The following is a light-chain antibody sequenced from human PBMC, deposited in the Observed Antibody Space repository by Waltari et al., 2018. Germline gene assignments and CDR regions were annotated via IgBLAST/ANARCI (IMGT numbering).Light chain of an antibody. CDR2: EKY. V-gene: IGLV1-51*02. CDR1: SSTIGNNY. Sequence: QSGLTQPPSLSAAPGQKVTISCSGTSSTIGNNYVAWYQQIPGTVPKLLIYEKYKLPSGIPDRFSGSSAGTSATLVITGLLTGDEADYYCGTWDSSLSGAVFGGGTHLTVL. CDR3: GTWDSSLSGAV. J-gene: IGLJ7*01.